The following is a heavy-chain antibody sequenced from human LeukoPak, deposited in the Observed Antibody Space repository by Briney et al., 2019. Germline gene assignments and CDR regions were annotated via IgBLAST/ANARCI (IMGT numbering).Heavy chain of an antibody. V-gene: IGHV4-34*01. CDR1: GGSFSGFH. CDR3: ARGGGCNSTSCYYVDY. D-gene: IGHD2-2*01. Sequence: SETLSLTCAVYGGSFSGFHWSWIRQPPGKGLEWIGEINHSGSTNYNPSLKSRVTISVDRSKNQFALKLSSVTAADTAVYYCARGGGCNSTSCYYVDYWGQGTLVTVSS. J-gene: IGHJ4*02. CDR2: INHSGST.